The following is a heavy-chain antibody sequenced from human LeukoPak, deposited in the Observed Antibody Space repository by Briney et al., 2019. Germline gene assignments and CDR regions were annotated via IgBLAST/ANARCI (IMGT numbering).Heavy chain of an antibody. Sequence: GGSLRLSCAASGFTFDDYAMHWVRQAPGKGLEWVSGISWNSGSIGYADSVKGRFTISRDNAKNSLYLQMNSLRAEDTALYYCEKSKYYYDSSGRGGDSGVAFDIWGQGTMVTVSS. J-gene: IGHJ3*02. V-gene: IGHV3-9*01. CDR3: EKSKYYYDSSGRGGDSGVAFDI. D-gene: IGHD3-22*01. CDR2: ISWNSGSI. CDR1: GFTFDDYA.